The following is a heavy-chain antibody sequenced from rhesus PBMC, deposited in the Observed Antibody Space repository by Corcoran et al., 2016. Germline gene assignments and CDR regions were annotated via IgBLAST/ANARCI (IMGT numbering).Heavy chain of an antibody. CDR2: ISGSSGST. Sequence: QVQLQESGPGLVKPSETLSLTCAVSGGSVSSSNWWSWFRQPPGKGLEWIGYISGSSGSTYYNPSLKSPVTLSTDTSKNPFSLKLSSVTAADTAVYYCARDTVTKGFDYWGQGVLVTVSS. V-gene: IGHV4-65*01. J-gene: IGHJ4*01. CDR3: ARDTVTKGFDY. CDR1: GGSVSSSNW. D-gene: IGHD4-23*01.